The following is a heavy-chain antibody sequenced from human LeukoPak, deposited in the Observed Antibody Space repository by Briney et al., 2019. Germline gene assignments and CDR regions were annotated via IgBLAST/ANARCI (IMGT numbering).Heavy chain of an antibody. CDR1: GYCFTSYW. Sequence: PGEPLQTSCEGSGYCFTSYWIRWGRQMPGKGLELMGRIDPSDSYTNYSPSFQGHVTISADKSISTAYLQWSSLKASDTAMYYCARRGGDSGYEDYFDYWGQGTLVTVSS. V-gene: IGHV5-10-1*01. J-gene: IGHJ4*02. CDR3: ARRGGDSGYEDYFDY. CDR2: IDPSDSYT. D-gene: IGHD5-12*01.